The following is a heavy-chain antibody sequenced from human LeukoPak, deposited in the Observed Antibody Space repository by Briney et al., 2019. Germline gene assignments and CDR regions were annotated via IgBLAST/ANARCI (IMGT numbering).Heavy chain of an antibody. V-gene: IGHV7-4-1*02. CDR2: INANTGNP. CDR3: ARDFPARDWFFDL. CDR1: GYTFTSYS. Sequence: GASVKVSCKASGYTFTSYSMNWARQAPGQGLEYMGWINANTGNPTYAQGFTGRFVFSLDTSVSTAYLQISSLKAEDTAVYYCARDFPARDWFFDLWGRGTLVTVSS. J-gene: IGHJ2*01.